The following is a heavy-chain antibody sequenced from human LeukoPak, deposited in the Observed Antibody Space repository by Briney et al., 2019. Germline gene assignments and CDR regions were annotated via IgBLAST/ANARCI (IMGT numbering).Heavy chain of an antibody. D-gene: IGHD2-2*01. CDR3: AREYCSSTSCYGGFDY. V-gene: IGHV1-2*02. CDR2: INPNSGGT. J-gene: IGHJ4*02. CDR1: GYTFTSYG. Sequence: ASVKVSCKASGYTFTSYGISWVRQAPGQGLEWMGWINPNSGGTNYAQKFQGRVTMTRDTSISTAYMELSRLRSDDTAVYYCAREYCSSTSCYGGFDYWGQGTLVTVSS.